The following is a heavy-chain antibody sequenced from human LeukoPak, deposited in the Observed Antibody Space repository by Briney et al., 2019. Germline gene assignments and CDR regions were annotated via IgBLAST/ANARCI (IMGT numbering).Heavy chain of an antibody. D-gene: IGHD1-26*01. CDR1: GFSFSDFY. Sequence: TGGSLRLSCVASGFSFSDFYMSWIRQAPGMGLEWISYIGTRSNPIYYADSVKGRFTISRDDAKNSLYLQMNSLRDEDTAVYFCAREARGSGRDFDYWGQGILVTVSS. CDR3: AREARGSGRDFDY. CDR2: IGTRSNPI. J-gene: IGHJ4*02. V-gene: IGHV3-11*01.